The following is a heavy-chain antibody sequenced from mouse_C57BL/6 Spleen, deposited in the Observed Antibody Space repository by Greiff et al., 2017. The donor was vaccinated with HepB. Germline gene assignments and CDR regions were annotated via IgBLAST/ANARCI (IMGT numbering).Heavy chain of an antibody. V-gene: IGHV3-6*01. Sequence: EVKLQESGPGLVKPSQSLSLTCSVTGYSITSGYYWNWIRQFPGNKLEWMGYISYDGSNNYNPSLKHRISITRDTSKNQFFLKLNSVTTEDTATYDCARSYYSNGGGVYFDYWGQGTTLTVSS. CDR2: ISYDGSN. D-gene: IGHD2-5*01. CDR3: ARSYYSNGGGVYFDY. CDR1: GYSITSGYY. J-gene: IGHJ2*01.